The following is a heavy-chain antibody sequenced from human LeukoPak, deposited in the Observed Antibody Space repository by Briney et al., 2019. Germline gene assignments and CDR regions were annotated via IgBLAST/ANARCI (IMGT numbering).Heavy chain of an antibody. CDR3: ARYYDFWSGYPRFFDY. CDR1: GFTFSRHG. CDR2: IWYDGSNK. D-gene: IGHD3-3*01. J-gene: IGHJ4*02. V-gene: IGHV3-33*01. Sequence: PGGSLRLSCAASGFTFSRHGMHWVRQAPGKGLEWVAVIWYDGSNKYYADSVKGRFTISRDNSKNPLYLQMNSLRAEDTAVYYCARYYDFWSGYPRFFDYWGQGTLVTVSS.